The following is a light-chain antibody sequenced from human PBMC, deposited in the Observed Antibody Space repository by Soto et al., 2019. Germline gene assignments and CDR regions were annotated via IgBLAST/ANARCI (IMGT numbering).Light chain of an antibody. Sequence: EMMMSQSPATLSVSPGERATLSCRASQSVSSNYITWYQHKPGQAPRLLIYDTSNRATGIPARFSGSGSGTDFTLTISRLEPEDFTVYYCHQRKSWPRTFGQGTKVDIK. J-gene: IGKJ1*01. CDR3: HQRKSWPRT. CDR1: QSVSSNY. CDR2: DTS. V-gene: IGKV3-11*01.